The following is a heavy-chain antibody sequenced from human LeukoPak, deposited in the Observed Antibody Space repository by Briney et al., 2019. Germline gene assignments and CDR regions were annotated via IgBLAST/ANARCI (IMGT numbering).Heavy chain of an antibody. CDR2: IKDDGSEK. CDR1: GFTFSGYA. Sequence: GGSLRLSCAASGFTFSGYAMTWARQAPGKGLEWVANIKDDGSEKYYVDSVKGRFTISRDNSRNFLYLQMNSLRAEDTAVYYCARRPLLWLECTGYRVFDIWGEGTMVTVS. J-gene: IGHJ3*02. D-gene: IGHD2-8*02. CDR3: ARRPLLWLECTGYRVFDI. V-gene: IGHV3-7*01.